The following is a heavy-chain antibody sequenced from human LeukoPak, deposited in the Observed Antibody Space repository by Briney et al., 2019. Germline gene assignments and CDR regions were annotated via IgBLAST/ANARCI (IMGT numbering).Heavy chain of an antibody. CDR1: GFTFSSNA. J-gene: IGHJ4*02. CDR2: ISYDGKNK. Sequence: GRSLRLSCAASGFTFSSNAMHWVRQAPGKGLEWVAVISYDGKNKYYADSVKGRFTISRDNSKNTLYLQVNSLRNEDTAVYYCARQPVATAGYYFDYWGQGTLVIVSS. V-gene: IGHV3-30*04. CDR3: ARQPVATAGYYFDY. D-gene: IGHD5-12*01.